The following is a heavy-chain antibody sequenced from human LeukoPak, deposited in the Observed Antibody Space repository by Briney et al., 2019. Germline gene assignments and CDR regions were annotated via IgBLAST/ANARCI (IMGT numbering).Heavy chain of an antibody. CDR3: ARLRIDAFDI. CDR2: IYYSGST. J-gene: IGHJ3*02. D-gene: IGHD2-15*01. V-gene: IGHV4-59*12. CDR1: GGSISSYY. Sequence: SSETLSLTCTVSGGSISSYYWSWIRQPPGKGLEWIGYIYYSGSTNYNPSLKGRVTISVDTSKNQFSLKLTSVTAADTAVYYCARLRIDAFDIWGQGTMVTVSS.